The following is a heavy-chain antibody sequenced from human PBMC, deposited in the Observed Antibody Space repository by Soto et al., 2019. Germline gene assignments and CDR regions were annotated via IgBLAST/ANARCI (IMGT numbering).Heavy chain of an antibody. CDR2: IIPIFGTA. CDR1: GGTFSSYA. D-gene: IGHD1-26*01. CDR3: ATGVGATDYYYYGMDI. J-gene: IGHJ6*02. Sequence: ASVKVSCKASGGTFSSYAISWVRQAPGQGLEWMRGIIPIFGTANYAQKFQGRVTITADESTSTAYMELSSLRSEDTAVYYCATGVGATDYYYYGMDIWGQGTTVTVSS. V-gene: IGHV1-69*13.